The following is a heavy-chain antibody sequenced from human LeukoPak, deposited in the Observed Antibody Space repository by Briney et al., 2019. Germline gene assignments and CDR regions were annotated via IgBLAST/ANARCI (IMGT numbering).Heavy chain of an antibody. V-gene: IGHV4-34*01. CDR3: ARGVGATTLPGYNWFDP. CDR2: INHSGST. J-gene: IGHJ5*02. Sequence: SETLSLTCAVYGGSFSGYYWSWIRQPPGKGLEWIGEINHSGSTNCNPSLKSRVTISVDTSKNQLSLKLSSVTAADTAVYYCARGVGATTLPGYNWFDPWGQGTLVTVSS. D-gene: IGHD1-26*01. CDR1: GGSFSGYY.